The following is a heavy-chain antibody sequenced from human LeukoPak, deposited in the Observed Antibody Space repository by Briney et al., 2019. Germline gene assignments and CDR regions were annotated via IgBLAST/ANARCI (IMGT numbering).Heavy chain of an antibody. J-gene: IGHJ6*02. CDR3: ARASSQYYYYYAMDV. Sequence: KPGGSLRLSCAASGFTFSDYYMSWIRQAPGKGLEWVSYISSSSSYTNYADSVKGRFTISRDNANNSLYLQMNSLRAEDTAVYYCARASSQYYYYYAMDVWGQGTTVTVSS. V-gene: IGHV3-11*05. D-gene: IGHD6-13*01. CDR1: GFTFSDYY. CDR2: ISSSSSYT.